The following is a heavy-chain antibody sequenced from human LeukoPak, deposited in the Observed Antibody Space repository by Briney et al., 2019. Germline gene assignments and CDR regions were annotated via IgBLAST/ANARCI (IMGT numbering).Heavy chain of an antibody. CDR2: IIPVFGTP. D-gene: IGHD4-17*01. V-gene: IGHV1-69*05. J-gene: IGHJ4*02. Sequence: SVKVSCKASGGTFNTYAFNWVRQAPGQGLEWMGRIIPVFGTPHYAQKYQGRLTITTDKFASTVYMELSSLRSQDTAIYYCARIEGDYGVFVFWGQGTLVTVSS. CDR1: GGTFNTYA. CDR3: ARIEGDYGVFVF.